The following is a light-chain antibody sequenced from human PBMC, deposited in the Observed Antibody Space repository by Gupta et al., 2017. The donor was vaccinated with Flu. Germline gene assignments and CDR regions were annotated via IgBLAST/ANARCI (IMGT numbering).Light chain of an antibody. J-gene: IGLJ2*01. CDR3: SSYTSSSPLVV. Sequence: ITISCTGTSSDVGRYNYVSWYQQHPGKAPKLMIYDVSDRPSGISSRFSGSKSANTASLTISGLQAEDEADYYCSSYTSSSPLVVFGGGTKLTVL. V-gene: IGLV2-14*03. CDR2: DVS. CDR1: SSDVGRYNY.